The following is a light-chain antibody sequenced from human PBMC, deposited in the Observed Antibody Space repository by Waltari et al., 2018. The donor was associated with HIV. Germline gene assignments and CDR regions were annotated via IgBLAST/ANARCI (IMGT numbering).Light chain of an antibody. J-gene: IGLJ3*02. V-gene: IGLV3-19*01. CDR3: NSRDSSGNPL. Sequence: SSELTQDPAVSVALGQTVRISCPGDSLRTYFPCWYQQKPGQAPILVVYGNHKRPSGIPDRFSGSRAGNTASLTITGAQAEDEAAYYCNSRDSSGNPLFGGGAKLTVL. CDR1: SLRTYF. CDR2: GNH.